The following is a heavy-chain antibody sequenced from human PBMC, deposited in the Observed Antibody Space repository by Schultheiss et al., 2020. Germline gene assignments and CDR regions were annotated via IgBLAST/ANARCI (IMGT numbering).Heavy chain of an antibody. Sequence: GGSMRLSCAASGFTFDDYAMHWVRQAPGKGLEWVSGISWNSGSIGYADSVKGRFTISRDNAKNSLYLQMNSLRAEDTAVYYCARSPASRLLVHSPFDYWGQGTLVTSPQ. J-gene: IGHJ4*02. D-gene: IGHD3-10*01. CDR3: ARSPASRLLVHSPFDY. CDR2: ISWNSGSI. V-gene: IGHV3-9*01. CDR1: GFTFDDYA.